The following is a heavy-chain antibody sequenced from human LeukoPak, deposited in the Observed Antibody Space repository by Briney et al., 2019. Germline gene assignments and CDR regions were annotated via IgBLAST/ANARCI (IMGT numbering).Heavy chain of an antibody. CDR3: AKGGSSSWPNNWFDP. J-gene: IGHJ5*02. Sequence: PGGSLRLSCAASGFTFSSYAMHWVRQAPGTGLEWVAVISYDVSNKYYADSVKGRFTISRDNSKNTLYLQMNSLRAEDMALHYCAKGGSSSWPNNWFDPWGQGTLVTVSS. V-gene: IGHV3-30*04. CDR1: GFTFSSYA. D-gene: IGHD6-13*01. CDR2: ISYDVSNK.